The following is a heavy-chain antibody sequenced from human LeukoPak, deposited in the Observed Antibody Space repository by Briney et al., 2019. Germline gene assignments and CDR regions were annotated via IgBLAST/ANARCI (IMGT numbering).Heavy chain of an antibody. CDR3: ARGEGYGGIYGMDV. V-gene: IGHV1-2*04. J-gene: IGHJ6*02. CDR2: INPNSGGT. CDR1: GYTFTGYY. D-gene: IGHD4-23*01. Sequence: ASVKVSCKASGYTFTGYYMHWVRQAPGQGLEWMGWINPNSGGTNYAQKFQGWVTMTRDTTISTAYMELSRLRSDDTAVYYCARGEGYGGIYGMDVWGQGTTVTVSS.